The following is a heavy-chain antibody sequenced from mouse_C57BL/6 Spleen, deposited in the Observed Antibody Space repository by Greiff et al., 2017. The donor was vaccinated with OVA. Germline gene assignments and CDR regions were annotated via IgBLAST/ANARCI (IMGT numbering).Heavy chain of an antibody. CDR3: AREGYYYAMDY. CDR2: INPSSGYT. CDR1: GYTFTSYT. Sequence: VQLQESGAELARPGASVKMSCKASGYTFTSYTMHWVKQRPGQGLEWIGYINPSSGYTKYNQKFKDKATLTADKSSSTAYMQLSSLTSEDSAVYYCAREGYYYAMDYWGQGTSVTVSS. V-gene: IGHV1-4*01. J-gene: IGHJ4*01.